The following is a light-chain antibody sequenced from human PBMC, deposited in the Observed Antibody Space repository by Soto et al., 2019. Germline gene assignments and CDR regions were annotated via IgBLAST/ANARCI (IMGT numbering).Light chain of an antibody. CDR1: QAINND. Sequence: AIQMTQSPSSLSASVGDRVTITCRASQAINNDLAWYQQKPGKAPELLIYAASNLHSGVPSRFSGSGSGTDFALTISSLQSEDFATYFCLHDYNYPRTFGQGTKVE. V-gene: IGKV1-6*01. CDR2: AAS. CDR3: LHDYNYPRT. J-gene: IGKJ1*01.